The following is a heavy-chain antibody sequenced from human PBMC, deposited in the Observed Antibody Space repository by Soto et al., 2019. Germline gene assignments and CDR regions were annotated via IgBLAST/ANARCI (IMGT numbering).Heavy chain of an antibody. CDR2: MYNSGST. D-gene: IGHD3-10*01. CDR1: GGSISSDNYY. J-gene: IGHJ6*02. V-gene: IGHV4-31*03. CDR3: VTYSDRSCNPPGGMAV. Sequence: QVQLQESGPGLVKPSQTLSLTCTVSGGSISSDNYYWTWIRQNPGKGLEWIAFMYNSGSTYYNPSLKSRISISADTSRSQYSLRLRSVTAADTAVYYCVTYSDRSCNPPGGMAVWGQGRTVTVSS.